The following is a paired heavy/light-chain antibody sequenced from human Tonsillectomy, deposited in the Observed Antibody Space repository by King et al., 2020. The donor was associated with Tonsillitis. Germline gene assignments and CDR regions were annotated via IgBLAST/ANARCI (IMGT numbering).Light chain of an antibody. CDR1: QSIINY. CDR3: QQSYTSLWT. J-gene: IGKJ1*01. Sequence: DIQMTQSPSSLSASVGDRVTITCRASQSIINYLNWYQQKPGKAPKLLISVASSLQSGIPSRFSGSGFGTDFTLTISSLQPDDFATYYCQQSYTSLWTFGPGTKVEVK. V-gene: IGKV1-39*01. CDR2: VAS.
Heavy chain of an antibody. CDR3: ARGRLFAVPQGWGTDF. J-gene: IGHJ4*02. Sequence: EVLLLESGGGLVEPGGSLRLSCEASGFTFDSHAMIWVRQAPGKGLEWVSGIAGSGSDTYYAESVKGRFTLSRDNSKNTVYLQMNSLRVEDTALYYCARGRLFAVPQGWGTDFWGQGTLVTVSS. CDR1: GFTFDSHA. CDR2: IAGSGSDT. D-gene: IGHD3-3*01. V-gene: IGHV3-23*01.